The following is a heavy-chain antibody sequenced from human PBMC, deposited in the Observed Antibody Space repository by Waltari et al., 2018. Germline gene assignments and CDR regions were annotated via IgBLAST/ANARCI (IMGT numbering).Heavy chain of an antibody. Sequence: QLQLQESGPRPVRPSETLSLICPVSGVSITSNRHYWAWIRQSPGQGLEWIGTVSYSGTTYISPSLKSRVSVSRDTSKNQVSLILGSVTAADMAVYYCATYIGASVGTAAFDVWGQGTMVTVSS. D-gene: IGHD5-12*01. CDR3: ATYIGASVGTAAFDV. J-gene: IGHJ3*01. V-gene: IGHV4-39*01. CDR2: VSYSGTT. CDR1: GVSITSNRHY.